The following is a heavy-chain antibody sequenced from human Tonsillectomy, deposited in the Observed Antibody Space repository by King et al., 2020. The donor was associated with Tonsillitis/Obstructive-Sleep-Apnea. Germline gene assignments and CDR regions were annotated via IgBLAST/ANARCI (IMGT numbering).Heavy chain of an antibody. CDR2: IDWDDDK. D-gene: IGHD2-2*01. CDR3: ARTLGHCSSTSCYWTLWY. J-gene: IGHJ4*02. CDR1: GFSLSTSGMC. Sequence: QITLKESGPALVKPTQTLTLTCTFSGFSLSTSGMCVSWIRQPPGKALEWLARIDWDDDKYYNTSLKTRLTISKDTSKNQVVLTMTNMDPVDTATYYCARTLGHCSSTSCYWTLWYWGQGTLVTVSS. V-gene: IGHV2-70*15.